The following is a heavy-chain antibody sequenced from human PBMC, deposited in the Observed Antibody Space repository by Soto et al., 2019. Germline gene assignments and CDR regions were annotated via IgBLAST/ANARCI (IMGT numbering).Heavy chain of an antibody. V-gene: IGHV1-46*01. CDR2: INPSGGST. CDR3: ARRSDYYDSSGPYYFDY. J-gene: IGHJ4*02. Sequence: ASVKVSCKVSGYTFTSYYMHWVRQAPGQGLEWMGIINPSGGSTSYAQKFQGRVTMTRDTSTSTVYMELSSLRSEDTAVYYCARRSDYYDSSGPYYFDYWGQGTLVTVSS. CDR1: GYTFTSYY. D-gene: IGHD3-22*01.